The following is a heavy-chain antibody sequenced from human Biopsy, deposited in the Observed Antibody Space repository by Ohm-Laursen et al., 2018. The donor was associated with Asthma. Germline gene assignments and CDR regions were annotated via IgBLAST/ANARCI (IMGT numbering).Heavy chain of an antibody. Sequence: SLRLSCSASGFIFDDYAMHWVRQAPGKGLEWVSGISWNRGSIGYADSVKGRFTISRDNAKNSLYLQMNSLRAEDTALYYCAKGVWELLEVNFDYWGQGTLVTVSS. CDR1: GFIFDDYA. V-gene: IGHV3-9*01. CDR2: ISWNRGSI. J-gene: IGHJ4*02. CDR3: AKGVWELLEVNFDY. D-gene: IGHD1-26*01.